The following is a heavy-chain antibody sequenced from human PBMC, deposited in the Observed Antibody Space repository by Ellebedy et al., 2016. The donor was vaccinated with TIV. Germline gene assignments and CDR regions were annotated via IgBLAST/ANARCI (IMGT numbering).Heavy chain of an antibody. Sequence: GESLKISCAASGFTFSSYSMNWVRQAPGKGLEWVAVISYDGSNKYYADSVKGRFTISRDNSKNTLYLQMNSLRAEDTAVFYCTKDRGGYCSGGSCGLNDYWGQGTLVTVSS. D-gene: IGHD2-15*01. V-gene: IGHV3-30*18. CDR2: ISYDGSNK. CDR1: GFTFSSYS. CDR3: TKDRGGYCSGGSCGLNDY. J-gene: IGHJ4*02.